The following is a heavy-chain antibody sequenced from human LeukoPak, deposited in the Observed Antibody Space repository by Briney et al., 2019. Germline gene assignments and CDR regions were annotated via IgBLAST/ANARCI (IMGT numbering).Heavy chain of an antibody. V-gene: IGHV3-30-3*01. CDR2: ISYDGSNK. Sequence: GRSLRLSCAASGFTFSSYAMHWVRQAPGKGLEWVAVISYDGSNKYYADSVKGRFTISRDSSKNTLYLQMNSLRAEDTAVYYCARGQYSSSWYGNYYYYYGMDVWGQGTTVTVSS. D-gene: IGHD6-13*01. CDR3: ARGQYSSSWYGNYYYYYGMDV. J-gene: IGHJ6*02. CDR1: GFTFSSYA.